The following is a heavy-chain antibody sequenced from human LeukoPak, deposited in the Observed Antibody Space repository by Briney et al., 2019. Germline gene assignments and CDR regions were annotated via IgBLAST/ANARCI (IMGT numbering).Heavy chain of an antibody. V-gene: IGHV3-21*01. D-gene: IGHD5-12*01. J-gene: IGHJ4*02. CDR1: GFTFGIYS. CDR3: ARGVVATSETPSDFDY. Sequence: PGGSLRLSCAASGFTFGIYSMNWVRQAPGKGLEWVSSISSSSSYIYYADSVKGRFTISRGNAKNSLYLQMNSLRAEDTAVYYCARGVVATSETPSDFDYWGQGTLVTVSS. CDR2: ISSSSSYI.